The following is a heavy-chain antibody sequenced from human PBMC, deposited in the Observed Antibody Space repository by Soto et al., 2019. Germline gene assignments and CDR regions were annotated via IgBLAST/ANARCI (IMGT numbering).Heavy chain of an antibody. CDR2: INSDGSST. CDR1: GFTFSSYW. CDR3: ARYCSGGSFYFYYYYCMDD. V-gene: IGHV3-74*01. D-gene: IGHD2-15*01. Sequence: GGSLRVSCAASGFTFSSYWMHWVRQAPGKGLVWVSRINSDGSSTSYADSVKGRFTISRDNAKNSLYLQMDSLRAEDTALYYCARYCSGGSFYFYYYYCMDDWGQGTTVTVSS. J-gene: IGHJ6*02.